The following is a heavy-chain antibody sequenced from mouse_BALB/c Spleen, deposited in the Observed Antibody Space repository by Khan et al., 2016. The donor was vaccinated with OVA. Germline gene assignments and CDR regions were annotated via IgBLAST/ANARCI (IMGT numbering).Heavy chain of an antibody. CDR1: GFNIKDYY. D-gene: IGHD1-1*02. CDR2: IDPENGNT. CDR3: ARGDYGAMDY. Sequence: VQLQQSGAELVRPGALVKLSCKASGFNIKDYYIHWVKQRPEQGLEWIGWIDPENGNTIYDPKFQGKASITADTSSNPAYLQLSSLTSEDTAVYYCARGDYGAMDYWGQGTSVTVSS. V-gene: IGHV14-1*02. J-gene: IGHJ4*01.